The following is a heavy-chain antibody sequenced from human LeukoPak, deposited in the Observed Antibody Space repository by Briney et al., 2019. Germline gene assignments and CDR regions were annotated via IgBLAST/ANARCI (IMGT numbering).Heavy chain of an antibody. CDR2: IKQDGSEK. D-gene: IGHD3-3*01. Sequence: PGGSLRLSCAASGFTFSSYWMSWVRQAPGKGLEWVANIKQDGSEKYYVDSVKGRFTISRDNAKNSLYLQKNSLRAEDTAVYYCASLRFLEWVTAGYFDYWGQGTLVTVSS. J-gene: IGHJ4*02. CDR1: GFTFSSYW. CDR3: ASLRFLEWVTAGYFDY. V-gene: IGHV3-7*01.